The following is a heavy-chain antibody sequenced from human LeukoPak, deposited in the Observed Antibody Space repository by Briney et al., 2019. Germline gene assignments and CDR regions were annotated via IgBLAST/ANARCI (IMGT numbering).Heavy chain of an antibody. D-gene: IGHD3-16*01. Sequence: GASVKVSCKASGGTFSSYAISWVRQAPGQGLEWMGWINPNSGGTNYAQKFQGRVTMTRDTSISTAYMELSRLRSDDTAVYYCARDVTAGGFWGQGTLVTVSP. CDR1: GGTFSSYA. CDR2: INPNSGGT. J-gene: IGHJ4*02. CDR3: ARDVTAGGF. V-gene: IGHV1-2*02.